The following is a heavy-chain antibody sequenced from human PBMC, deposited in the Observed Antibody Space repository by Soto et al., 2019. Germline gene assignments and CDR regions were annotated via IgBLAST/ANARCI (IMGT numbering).Heavy chain of an antibody. J-gene: IGHJ3*02. Sequence: QLQLQESGSGLVKPSQTLSLTCAVSGGSISSGGYSWSWIRQPPGKGLEWIGYIYHSGSTYYNPSLKSRVTISVDRSKSQFSLKLSSVTAADTAVYYCATAIVPAAVAAFDIWGQGTMVTVSS. D-gene: IGHD2-2*01. V-gene: IGHV4-30-2*01. CDR3: ATAIVPAAVAAFDI. CDR2: IYHSGST. CDR1: GGSISSGGYS.